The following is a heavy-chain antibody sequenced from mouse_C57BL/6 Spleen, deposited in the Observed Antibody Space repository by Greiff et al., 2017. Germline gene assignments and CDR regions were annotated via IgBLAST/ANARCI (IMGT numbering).Heavy chain of an antibody. V-gene: IGHV1-47*01. CDR1: GYTFTTYP. CDR3: ARRGGYPGAMDY. Sequence: QVQLQQSGAELVKPGASVKLSCKASGYTFTTYPIEWMKQNHGKSLEWIGNFHPYNDDTKYNEKFKGKAILTVEKSSSTVYLELSRLTSDDSAVDYCARRGGYPGAMDYWGQGTSVTVSS. J-gene: IGHJ4*01. CDR2: FHPYNDDT. D-gene: IGHD2-2*01.